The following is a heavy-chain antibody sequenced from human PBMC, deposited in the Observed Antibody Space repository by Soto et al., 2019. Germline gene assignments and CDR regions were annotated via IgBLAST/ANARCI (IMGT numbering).Heavy chain of an antibody. CDR3: ARAFFYQGSDSRGYSFAAFDF. CDR1: GYTFTSSG. D-gene: IGHD3-22*01. J-gene: IGHJ3*01. Sequence: QVQLVQSGAEVKKPGASVKVSCKASGYTFTSSGMSWVRQAPGQGLEWMGWISAHTGSSEYAQRFQGRVPMTPDSPTSTAYLELRSLRSDDTAVYYCARAFFYQGSDSRGYSFAAFDFWGPGTLVTVSS. V-gene: IGHV1-18*01. CDR2: ISAHTGSS.